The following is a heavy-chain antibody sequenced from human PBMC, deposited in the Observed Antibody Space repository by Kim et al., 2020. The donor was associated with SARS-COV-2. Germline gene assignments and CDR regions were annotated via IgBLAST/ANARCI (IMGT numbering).Heavy chain of an antibody. V-gene: IGHV3-23*01. CDR3: AKDEARRTPYGSGSYYPGYYYYYMDV. D-gene: IGHD3-10*01. Sequence: GGSLRLSCAASGFTFSSYAMSWVRQAPGKGLEWVSAISGSGGSTYYADSVKGRFTISRDNSKNTLYLQMNSLRAEDTAVYYCAKDEARRTPYGSGSYYPGYYYYYMDVWGKGTTVTVSS. J-gene: IGHJ6*03. CDR2: ISGSGGST. CDR1: GFTFSSYA.